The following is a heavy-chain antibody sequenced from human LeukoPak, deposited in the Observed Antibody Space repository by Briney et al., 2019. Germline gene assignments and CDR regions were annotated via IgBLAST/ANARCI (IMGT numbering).Heavy chain of an antibody. V-gene: IGHV3-53*01. CDR3: AKDWGSSWDFDY. J-gene: IGHJ4*02. Sequence: GGSLRLSCAASGFTVSSNYMSWVRQAPGKGLEWVSVIYSGGSTYYADSVKGRFTISRDNSKNKVYLQMNSLRAEDTAVYYCAKDWGSSWDFDYWGQGTLVTVSS. D-gene: IGHD6-13*01. CDR2: IYSGGST. CDR1: GFTVSSNY.